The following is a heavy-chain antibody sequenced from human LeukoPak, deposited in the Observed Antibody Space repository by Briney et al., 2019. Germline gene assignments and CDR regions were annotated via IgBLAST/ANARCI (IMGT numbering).Heavy chain of an antibody. V-gene: IGHV3-23*01. CDR3: AKAYLSVVGATDLTY. CDR1: GFTFSSYA. J-gene: IGHJ4*02. CDR2: ISGSGGST. Sequence: PGGSLRLSCAASGFTFSSYAMSWVRQAPGKGLEWVSAISGSGGSTYYADSVKGRFTISRDNSKNTLYLQMNSLRAEDTAVYYCAKAYLSVVGATDLTYWGQGTLVTVSS. D-gene: IGHD1-26*01.